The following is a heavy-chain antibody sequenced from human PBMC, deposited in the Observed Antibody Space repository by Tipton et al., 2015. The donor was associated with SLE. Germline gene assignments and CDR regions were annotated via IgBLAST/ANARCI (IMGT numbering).Heavy chain of an antibody. J-gene: IGHJ6*02. CDR1: GGSVTNYY. V-gene: IGHV4-59*02. CDR2: IYYTGTT. CDR3: YSDIDV. D-gene: IGHD3-10*01. Sequence: TLSLTCTVSGGSVTNYYWSWIRQPPGKGLEWIGYIYYTGTTSYNPSLKSRVTLSVDTALYYCHGGASHYYGSGRFSRGDYSDIDVWGQGTTVTVSS.